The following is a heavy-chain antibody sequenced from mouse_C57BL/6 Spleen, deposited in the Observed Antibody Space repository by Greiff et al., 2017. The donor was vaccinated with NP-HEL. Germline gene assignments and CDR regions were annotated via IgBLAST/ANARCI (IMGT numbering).Heavy chain of an antibody. CDR2: INPGSGGT. D-gene: IGHD1-1*01. J-gene: IGHJ2*01. CDR3: ARSDYYGRRGDY. CDR1: GYAFTNYL. Sequence: QVQLQQSGAELVRPGTSVKVSCKASGYAFTNYLIEWVKQRPGQGLEWIGVINPGSGGTNYNEKFKGKATLTADKSSSTAYMQLSSLTSEDSAVYFCARSDYYGRRGDYWGQGTTLTVSS. V-gene: IGHV1-54*01.